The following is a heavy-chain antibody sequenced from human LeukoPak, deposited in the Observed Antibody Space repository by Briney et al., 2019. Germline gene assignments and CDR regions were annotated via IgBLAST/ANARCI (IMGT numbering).Heavy chain of an antibody. V-gene: IGHV3-23*01. D-gene: IGHD1-26*01. J-gene: IGHJ4*02. CDR3: AKTPAIVGATRGSLFDY. CDR2: ISGSGGGT. Sequence: GGSLRLSCSASGFTVSSNYMSWVRQAPGKGLEWVSAISGSGGGTYYADSVKGRFTISRDNSKNTLYLQMNSLRAEDTAVYYCAKTPAIVGATRGSLFDYWGQGTLVTVSS. CDR1: GFTVSSNY.